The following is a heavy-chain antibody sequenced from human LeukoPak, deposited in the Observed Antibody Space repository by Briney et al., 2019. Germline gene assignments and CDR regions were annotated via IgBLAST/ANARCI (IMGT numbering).Heavy chain of an antibody. Sequence: ASVTVSCTASGYTFTSYYMHWVRQAPGQGLEWMGIIDPSGGSTSYAQKFQGRVTMTRDTSTSTVYMELSSLRSEDTAVYYCARDETYYDFWSGYWIYGMDVWGQGTTVTVSS. D-gene: IGHD3-3*01. CDR3: ARDETYYDFWSGYWIYGMDV. J-gene: IGHJ6*02. CDR2: IDPSGGST. V-gene: IGHV1-46*01. CDR1: GYTFTSYY.